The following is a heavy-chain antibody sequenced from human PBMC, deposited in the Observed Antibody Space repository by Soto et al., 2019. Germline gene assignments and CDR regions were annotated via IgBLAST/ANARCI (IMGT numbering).Heavy chain of an antibody. D-gene: IGHD2-15*01. CDR2: IYYSGST. J-gene: IGHJ4*02. CDR3: ARVKRRYCSGGSCYDIDY. Sequence: PSETLSLTCTVSGGSISSGDYYWSWIRQPPGKGLEWIGYIYYSGSTYYNPSLKSRVTISVDTSKNQFSLKLSSVTAADTAVYYCARVKRRYCSGGSCYDIDYWGQGTLVTVSS. V-gene: IGHV4-30-4*01. CDR1: GGSISSGDYY.